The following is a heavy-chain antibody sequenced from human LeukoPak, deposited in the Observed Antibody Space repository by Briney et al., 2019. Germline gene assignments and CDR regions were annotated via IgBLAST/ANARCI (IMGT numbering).Heavy chain of an antibody. Sequence: PGRSLRLSCAASGFTFSSYGMHCVRQAPGKGLEWVAVIWYDGSNKYYADSVKGRFTISRDNSKNTLYLQMNSLRAEDTAVYYCARTRGGYSGYALDYWGQGTLVTVSS. J-gene: IGHJ4*02. CDR3: ARTRGGYSGYALDY. CDR1: GFTFSSYG. D-gene: IGHD5-12*01. CDR2: IWYDGSNK. V-gene: IGHV3-33*01.